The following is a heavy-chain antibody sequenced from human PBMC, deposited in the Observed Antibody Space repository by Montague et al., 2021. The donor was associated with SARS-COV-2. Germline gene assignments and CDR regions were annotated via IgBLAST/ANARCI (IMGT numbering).Heavy chain of an antibody. CDR1: GFTFSSYA. CDR2: ISYNGSNR. V-gene: IGHV3-30-3*01. J-gene: IGHJ3*02. CDR3: ARPSSGCYYHGFDI. D-gene: IGHD1-26*01. Sequence: SLRLSCAASGFTFSSYAMHWVRQAPGKGLEWVAVISYNGSNRYYADSVKGRFTISRDNSKNTLYLQMNSLRAEDTAVYYCARPSSGCYYHGFDIWGQGTMVTVSS.